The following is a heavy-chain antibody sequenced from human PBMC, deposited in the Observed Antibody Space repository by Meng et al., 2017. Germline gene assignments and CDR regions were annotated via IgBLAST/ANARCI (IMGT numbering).Heavy chain of an antibody. V-gene: IGHV1-69*02. Sequence: QVHLVQSGAEVKKPGSSVKVSCKASGGTFSSYTISWVRQAPGQGLEWMGRIIPILGIANSAQKSQGRVTITADKSTSTAYMELSSLRSEDTAVYYCARVISYYFDYWGQGTLVTVSS. CDR1: GGTFSSYT. CDR3: ARVISYYFDY. CDR2: IIPILGIA. J-gene: IGHJ4*02.